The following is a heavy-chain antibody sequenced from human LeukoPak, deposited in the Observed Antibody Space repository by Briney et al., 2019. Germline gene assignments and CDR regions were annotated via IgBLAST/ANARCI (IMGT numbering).Heavy chain of an antibody. D-gene: IGHD3-22*01. J-gene: IGHJ1*01. CDR3: ARAYYYDSSGYAEYFQH. CDR1: GYTFTGYY. CDR2: INPNSGGT. V-gene: IGHV1-2*02. Sequence: ASVKVSCKAPGYTFTGYYMHWVRQAPGQGLEWMGWINPNSGGTNYAQKFQGRVTMTRDTSISTAYMELSRLRSDDTAVYYCARAYYYDSSGYAEYFQHWGQGTLVTVSS.